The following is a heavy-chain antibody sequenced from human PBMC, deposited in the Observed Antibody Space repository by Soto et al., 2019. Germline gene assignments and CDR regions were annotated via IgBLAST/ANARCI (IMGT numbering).Heavy chain of an antibody. J-gene: IGHJ4*02. V-gene: IGHV4-34*01. CDR3: ARVRAIRGQRDLDF. Sequence: QVQLQQWGAGLLKPSETLSLTCGVYGGSFSGYYLNWIRQPPGKGLEWIGEINPIGGTNYNPSLKSRVTISADPSKNQFSLKLSSVTAADTAVYYCARVRAIRGQRDLDFWGQGTLVTVSS. CDR1: GGSFSGYY. CDR2: INPIGGT.